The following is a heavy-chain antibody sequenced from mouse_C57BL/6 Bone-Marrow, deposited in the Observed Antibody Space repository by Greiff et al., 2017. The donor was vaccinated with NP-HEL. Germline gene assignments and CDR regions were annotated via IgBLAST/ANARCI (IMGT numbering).Heavy chain of an antibody. J-gene: IGHJ2*01. D-gene: IGHD1-1*01. Sequence: LQQPGAELVMPGASVKLSCKASGYTFTSYWMHWVKQRTGQGLEWIGEIDPSDSYTNYNQKFKGKSTLTVDKSSSTAYMQLSSLTSEDSAVYYCAIYYGSSSLFDYWGQGTTLTVSS. CDR3: AIYYGSSSLFDY. CDR2: IDPSDSYT. V-gene: IGHV1-69*01. CDR1: GYTFTSYW.